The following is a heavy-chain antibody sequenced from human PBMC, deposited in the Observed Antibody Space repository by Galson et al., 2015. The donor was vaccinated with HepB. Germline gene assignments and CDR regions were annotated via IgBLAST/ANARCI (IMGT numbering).Heavy chain of an antibody. D-gene: IGHD3-10*01. Sequence: SLRLSCAASGFTFSSYAMSWVRQAPGKGLEWVSAISGGGGSTYYADSVKGRLTISRDNSKNTLYLQMNSLRAEDTAVYYCAKDRTVRGVIDAFDIWGQGTMVTVSS. CDR1: GFTFSSYA. CDR2: ISGGGGST. CDR3: AKDRTVRGVIDAFDI. J-gene: IGHJ3*02. V-gene: IGHV3-23*01.